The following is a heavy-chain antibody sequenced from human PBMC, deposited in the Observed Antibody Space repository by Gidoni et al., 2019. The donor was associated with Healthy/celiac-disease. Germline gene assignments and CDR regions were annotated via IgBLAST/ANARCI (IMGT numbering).Heavy chain of an antibody. CDR3: ARDLLWFGELSPQGPDY. J-gene: IGHJ4*02. CDR2: INTNTGNP. Sequence: QVQLVQSGSELKKPGASVKVSCKASGYTFTSYAMNWVRQAPGQGLEWMGWINTNTGNPTYAQGFTGRFVFSLDTSVSTAYLQISSLKAEDTAVYYCARDLLWFGELSPQGPDYWGQGTLVTVSS. CDR1: GYTFTSYA. V-gene: IGHV7-4-1*02. D-gene: IGHD3-10*01.